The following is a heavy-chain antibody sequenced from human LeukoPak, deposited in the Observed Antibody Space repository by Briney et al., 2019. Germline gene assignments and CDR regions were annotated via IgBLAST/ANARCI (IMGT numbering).Heavy chain of an antibody. CDR3: ARDGGEVVVVVAATEGGAFDI. D-gene: IGHD2-15*01. CDR2: INPNSGGT. J-gene: IGHJ3*02. Sequence: ASVTVSCKASGYTFTGYYMHWVRQAPGQGLEWMGWINPNSGGTNYAQKFQGRVTMTRDTSISTAYMELSRLRSDDTAVYYCARDGGEVVVVVAATEGGAFDIWGQGTMVTVSS. V-gene: IGHV1-2*02. CDR1: GYTFTGYY.